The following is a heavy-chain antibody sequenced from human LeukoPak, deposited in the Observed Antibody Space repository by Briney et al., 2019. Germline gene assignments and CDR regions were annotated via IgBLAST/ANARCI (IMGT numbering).Heavy chain of an antibody. V-gene: IGHV3-7*03. CDR1: GFTFSSYW. Sequence: GGSLRLSCAASGFTFSSYWMSWVRQAPGKGLEWVANIKQDGSEKYYVDSVKGRFTISRDNAKNSLYLQMNSLRAADTAVYYCARGGNHRVADDAFDIWGQGTMVTVSS. J-gene: IGHJ3*02. D-gene: IGHD2-15*01. CDR2: IKQDGSEK. CDR3: ARGGNHRVADDAFDI.